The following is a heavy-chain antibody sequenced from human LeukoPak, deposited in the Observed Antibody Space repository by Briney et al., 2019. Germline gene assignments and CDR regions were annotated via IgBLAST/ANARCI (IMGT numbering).Heavy chain of an antibody. CDR2: LYGGGRT. D-gene: IGHD5-24*01. CDR1: GLTISSSSNY. J-gene: IGHJ3*02. V-gene: IGHV3-53*01. Sequence: GGSLRLSCAASGLTISSSSNYMSWVRQASGKGLEWVSVLYGGGRTSYADSVKGRFTISRDNSKNTLYLQMNSLRAEDTAVYYCARARSWPEHAFDIWGQGTMVTVSS. CDR3: ARARSWPEHAFDI.